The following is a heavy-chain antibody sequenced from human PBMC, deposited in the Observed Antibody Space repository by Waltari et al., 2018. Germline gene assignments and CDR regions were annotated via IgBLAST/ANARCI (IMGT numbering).Heavy chain of an antibody. D-gene: IGHD6-19*01. V-gene: IGHV3-30*18. CDR1: GFTFSSYG. Sequence: QVQLVESGGGVVQPGRSLRLSCAASGFTFSSYGMHWVRKAPGKGLEWVAVIWYDGSNKYYADSVKGRFTISRDNSKNTLYLQMNSLRAEDTAMYYCAKVNSSGWYGEVDYWDQGTLVTVSS. J-gene: IGHJ4*02. CDR3: AKVNSSGWYGEVDY. CDR2: IWYDGSNK.